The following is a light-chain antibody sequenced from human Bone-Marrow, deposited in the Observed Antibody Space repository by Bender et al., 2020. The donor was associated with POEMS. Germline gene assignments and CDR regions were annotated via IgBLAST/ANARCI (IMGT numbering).Light chain of an antibody. CDR1: SSNIGAHA. V-gene: IGLV1-44*01. J-gene: IGLJ3*02. CDR2: SSH. CDR3: AVWDDSLNGWV. Sequence: QSVLTQPPSASGTPGQRVTISCSGGSSNIGAHAVNWYQHLPGTSPKLLIYSSHRRPSEVPDRFSVSRSGSSASLAISGLQSEDEADYYCAVWDDSLNGWVVGGGTKLTVL.